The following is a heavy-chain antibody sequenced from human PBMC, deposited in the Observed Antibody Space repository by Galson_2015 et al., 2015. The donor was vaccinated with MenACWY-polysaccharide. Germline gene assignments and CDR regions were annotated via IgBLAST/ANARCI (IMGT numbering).Heavy chain of an antibody. V-gene: IGHV4-59*08. Sequence: ETLSRTCTVSGGSMSRYYWRWIRQPPGQGLEWIGYIYDSDSGSTNYNPSLKSRVTISADTTKNQSSLILSSVTAADTAVYFCARRAGATSGASRFDPWGQGTLVTVSS. D-gene: IGHD1-1*01. CDR1: GGSMSRYY. CDR2: IYDSDSGST. CDR3: ARRAGATSGASRFDP. J-gene: IGHJ5*02.